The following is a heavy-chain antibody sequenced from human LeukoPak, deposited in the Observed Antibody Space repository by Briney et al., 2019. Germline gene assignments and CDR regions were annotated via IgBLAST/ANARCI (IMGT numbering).Heavy chain of an antibody. CDR2: IYYSGST. Sequence: SETLSLTCTVSGGSISSYYWGWIRQPPGKGLEWIGSIYYSGSTYYNPSLKSRVTISVDTSKNQFSLKLSSVTAADTAVYYCARRGYDYVWGSYRYGWFDPWGQGTLVTVSS. D-gene: IGHD3-16*02. V-gene: IGHV4-39*01. CDR3: ARRGYDYVWGSYRYGWFDP. J-gene: IGHJ5*02. CDR1: GGSISSYY.